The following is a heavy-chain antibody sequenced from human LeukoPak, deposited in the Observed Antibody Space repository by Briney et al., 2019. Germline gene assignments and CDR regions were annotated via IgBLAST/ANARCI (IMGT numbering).Heavy chain of an antibody. D-gene: IGHD2-2*02. CDR2: IYWNDYK. Sequence: SGPTLVNPTQTLTLTCPFSGFSLSTSGVGVGWIRQPPGKALEWLALIYWNDYKRYSPSLKSRLTITKDSSKNQVVLTMTNMDPVDTATYYCGHRQRYCSSTSCYKYFDYWGQGTLVTVCS. J-gene: IGHJ4*02. CDR3: GHRQRYCSSTSCYKYFDY. V-gene: IGHV2-5*01. CDR1: GFSLSTSGVG.